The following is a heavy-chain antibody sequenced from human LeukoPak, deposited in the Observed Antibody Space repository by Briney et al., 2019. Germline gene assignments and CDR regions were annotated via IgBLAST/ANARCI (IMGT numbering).Heavy chain of an antibody. V-gene: IGHV3-48*04. D-gene: IGHD3-22*01. J-gene: IGHJ4*02. CDR1: GFTFSSYS. CDR3: ARDIYYYDSSGYYFPGGSDY. Sequence: PGGSLRLSCAASGFTFSSYSMNWVRQAPGKGLEWVSYISSSSTIYYADSVKGRFTISRDNAKDSLYLQMNSLRAEDTAVYYCARDIYYYDSSGYYFPGGSDYWGQGTLVTVSS. CDR2: ISSSSTI.